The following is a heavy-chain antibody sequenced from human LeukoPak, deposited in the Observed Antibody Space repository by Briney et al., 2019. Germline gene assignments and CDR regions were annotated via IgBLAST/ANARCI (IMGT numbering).Heavy chain of an antibody. D-gene: IGHD2-2*01. V-gene: IGHV1-18*01. J-gene: IGHJ4*02. CDR1: GYTFTSYG. CDR2: ISAYNGNT. Sequence: ASVKVSCKASGYTFTSYGISWVRQAPGQGLEWTGWISAYNGNTNYAQKLQGRVTMTTDTSTSTAYMELRSLRSDDTAVYYCARAPPSSGPAAINYWGQGTLVTVSS. CDR3: ARAPPSSGPAAINY.